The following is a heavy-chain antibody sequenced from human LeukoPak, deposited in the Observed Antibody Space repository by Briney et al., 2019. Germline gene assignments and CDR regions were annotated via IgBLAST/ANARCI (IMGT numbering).Heavy chain of an antibody. J-gene: IGHJ4*02. CDR2: IYYSGTT. CDR1: AGAITGTSYF. D-gene: IGHD6-13*01. Sequence: SETLSLTCTVSAGAITGTSYFWGWIRQSPGKGLEWIGSIYYSGTTYYNPSLKSRVTISVDTSKNEFSLHLNSVTAADTAVYYCASLGPYSSTWYGDYWGQGIQVTVSS. V-gene: IGHV4-39*01. CDR3: ASLGPYSSTWYGDY.